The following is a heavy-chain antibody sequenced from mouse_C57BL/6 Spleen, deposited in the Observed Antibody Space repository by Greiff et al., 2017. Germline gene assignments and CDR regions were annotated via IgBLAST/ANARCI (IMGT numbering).Heavy chain of an antibody. J-gene: IGHJ1*03. CDR2: IYPGSGST. CDR1: GYTFTSYW. V-gene: IGHV1-55*01. CDR3: ARCDGYYWYFDV. Sequence: VQLVESGAELVKPGASVKMSCKASGYTFTSYWITWVKQRPGQGLEWIGDIYPGSGSTNYNEKFKSKATLTVDTSSSTAYMQLSSLTSEDSAVYYCARCDGYYWYFDVWGTGTTVTVSS. D-gene: IGHD2-3*01.